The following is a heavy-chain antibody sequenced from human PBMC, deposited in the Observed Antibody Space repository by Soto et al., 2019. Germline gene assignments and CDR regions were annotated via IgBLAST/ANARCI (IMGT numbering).Heavy chain of an antibody. CDR3: ARDPPYYYGSEKKRYGMDV. Sequence: EVQLVESGGGLVQPGGSLRLSCAASGFTFSSYSMNWVRQAPGKGLEWVSYISSSSSTIYYADSVKGRFTISRDNAKNSLYLPMDSLRDEDTAVYYCARDPPYYYGSEKKRYGMDVWGQGTTVTVSS. CDR2: ISSSSSTI. V-gene: IGHV3-48*02. J-gene: IGHJ6*02. D-gene: IGHD3-10*01. CDR1: GFTFSSYS.